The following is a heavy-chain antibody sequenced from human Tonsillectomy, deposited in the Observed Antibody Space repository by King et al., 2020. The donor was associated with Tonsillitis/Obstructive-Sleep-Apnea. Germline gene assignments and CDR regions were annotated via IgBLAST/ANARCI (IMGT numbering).Heavy chain of an antibody. CDR3: ASVDAYYYMDV. CDR2: INPNSGGP. D-gene: IGHD3/OR15-3a*01. CDR1: GYTFTGDY. J-gene: IGHJ6*03. Sequence: QLVQSGAEVKKPGASVKVSCKASGYTFTGDYIHWVRQAPGQGLEWMGRINPNSGGPNYAQKFQGRVTITRDTSISPAYMELSRLRSDDTAGYYCASVDAYYYMDVWGKGTTVTVSS. V-gene: IGHV1-2*06.